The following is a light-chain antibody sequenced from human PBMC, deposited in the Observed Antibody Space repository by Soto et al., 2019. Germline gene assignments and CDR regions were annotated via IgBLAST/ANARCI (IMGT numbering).Light chain of an antibody. J-gene: IGLJ2*01. CDR1: SSDNGAGYD. V-gene: IGLV1-40*01. CDR2: GNI. CDR3: QSYDSSLSAVV. Sequence: QSVLTQPPSVSGAPGQRVTISCTGTSSDNGAGYDVHWYQQLPGTAPKLLIYGNINRPSGVPDRFSGSKSGTSASLAITGLQAEDEADYYCQSYDSSLSAVVFGGGTKVTVL.